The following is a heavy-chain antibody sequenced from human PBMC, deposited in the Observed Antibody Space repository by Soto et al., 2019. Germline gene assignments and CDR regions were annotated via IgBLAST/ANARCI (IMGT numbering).Heavy chain of an antibody. V-gene: IGHV3-48*02. Sequence: EVQLVESGGGLVQPGGSLRLSCAASGFTFSSYSMNWVRQAPGKGLEWVSYISSSSSTIYYADSVKGRFTISRDNAKNSLYLQMHRLRDEDTAVYYCARVPIAVAGGDYYYYGMDVWGQGTTVTVSS. D-gene: IGHD6-19*01. CDR1: GFTFSSYS. CDR3: ARVPIAVAGGDYYYYGMDV. CDR2: ISSSSSTI. J-gene: IGHJ6*02.